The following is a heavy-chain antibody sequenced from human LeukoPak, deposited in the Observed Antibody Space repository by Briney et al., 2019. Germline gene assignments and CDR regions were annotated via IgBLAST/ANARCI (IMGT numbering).Heavy chain of an antibody. V-gene: IGHV3-33*06. CDR1: GFTFSPYA. CDR3: AKAAGNYYQRFFEY. CDR2: IWFDGSDK. J-gene: IGHJ4*02. D-gene: IGHD1-26*01. Sequence: PAGSLRLSCAASGFTFSPYAVHWVRQAPGQGLKWVAVIWFDGSDKYYSDSVKGRFTISRDISRNTLYLQMNSLRAEDTAVYYCAKAAGNYYQRFFEYWGQGTLVTVSS.